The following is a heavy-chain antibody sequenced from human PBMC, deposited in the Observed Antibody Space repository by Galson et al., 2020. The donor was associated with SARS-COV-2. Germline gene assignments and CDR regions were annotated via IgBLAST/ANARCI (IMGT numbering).Heavy chain of an antibody. Sequence: ASVKVSCKASGYNFTGYYMHWVRQAPGQGLEWTGWINPNSGGTNYAQKFQGRVTMTRDTSISIAYMELSRLRSDDTAVYYCARDGTAMVTNGFDIWGQGTMVTVSS. D-gene: IGHD5-18*01. V-gene: IGHV1-2*02. CDR3: ARDGTAMVTNGFDI. CDR1: GYNFTGYY. J-gene: IGHJ3*02. CDR2: INPNSGGT.